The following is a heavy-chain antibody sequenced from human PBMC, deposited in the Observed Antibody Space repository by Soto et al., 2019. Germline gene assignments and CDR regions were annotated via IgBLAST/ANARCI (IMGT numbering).Heavy chain of an antibody. CDR1: GFTFSSYA. CDR3: ARSSITIFGVVTPNPIDY. V-gene: IGHV3-30-3*01. J-gene: IGHJ4*02. D-gene: IGHD3-3*01. Sequence: PGGSLRLSCAASGFTFSSYAMHWVRQAPGKGLEWVAVISYDGSNKYYADSVKGRFTISRDNSKNTLYLQMNSLRAEDTAVYYCARSSITIFGVVTPNPIDYWGQGTLVTVSS. CDR2: ISYDGSNK.